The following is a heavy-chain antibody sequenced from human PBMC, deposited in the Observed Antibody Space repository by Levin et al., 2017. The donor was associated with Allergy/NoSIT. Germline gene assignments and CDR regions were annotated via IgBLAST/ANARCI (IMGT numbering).Heavy chain of an antibody. V-gene: IGHV1-46*01. D-gene: IGHD3-9*01. Sequence: ASVKVSCKASGYTFTSYYMHWVRQAPGQGLEWMGIINPSGGSTSYAQKFQGRVTMTRDTSTSTVYMELSSLRSEDTAVYYCARPYYDILTGPSNDAFDIWGQGTMVTVSS. CDR1: GYTFTSYY. J-gene: IGHJ3*02. CDR2: INPSGGST. CDR3: ARPYYDILTGPSNDAFDI.